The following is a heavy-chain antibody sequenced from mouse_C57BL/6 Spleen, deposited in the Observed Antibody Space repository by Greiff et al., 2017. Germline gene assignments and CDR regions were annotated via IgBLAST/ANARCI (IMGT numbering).Heavy chain of an antibody. CDR3: ARSRDYYGKNAMDY. D-gene: IGHD1-1*01. CDR1: GYTFTDYY. Sequence: EVQLQQSGPVLVKPGASVKMSCKASGYTFTDYYMNWVKQSHGKSLEWIGVINPYNGGTSYNQKFKGKATLTVDKSSSTAYMELNSLTSEDSAVYYCARSRDYYGKNAMDYWGQGTSVTVAS. V-gene: IGHV1-19*01. J-gene: IGHJ4*01. CDR2: INPYNGGT.